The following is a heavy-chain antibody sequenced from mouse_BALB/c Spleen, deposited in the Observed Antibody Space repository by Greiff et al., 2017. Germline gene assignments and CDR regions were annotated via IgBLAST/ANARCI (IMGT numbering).Heavy chain of an antibody. Sequence: VQLQQSGPELVKPGASVKMSCKASGYTFTSYVMHWVKQKPGQGLEWIGYINPYNDGTKYNEKFKGKATLTSDKSSSTAYMELSSLTSEDSAVYYCARWRADDYDPAWFAYWGQGTLVTVSA. CDR3: ARWRADDYDPAWFAY. J-gene: IGHJ3*01. V-gene: IGHV1-14*01. CDR1: GYTFTSYV. D-gene: IGHD2-4*01. CDR2: INPYNDGT.